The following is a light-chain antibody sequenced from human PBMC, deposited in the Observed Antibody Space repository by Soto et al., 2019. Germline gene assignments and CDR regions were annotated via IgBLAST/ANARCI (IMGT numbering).Light chain of an antibody. CDR3: SSHGGSSNLVV. V-gene: IGLV2-8*01. Sequence: QSALTQPPSASGSPGQSVTISCTGTSSDVGGHNLVSWYQHHPGKAPKLMLYDVIKRPSGVPDRFSGSKSGNTASLTVSGLQPEDEADYYCSSHGGSSNLVVFGGGTQLTVL. CDR1: SSDVGGHNL. J-gene: IGLJ2*01. CDR2: DVI.